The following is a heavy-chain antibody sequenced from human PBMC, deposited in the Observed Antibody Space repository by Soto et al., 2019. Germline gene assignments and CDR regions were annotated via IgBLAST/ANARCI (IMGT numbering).Heavy chain of an antibody. CDR1: GGSISSSSYY. Sequence: PSETLSLTCTVSGGSISSSSYYWGWIRQPPGKGLEWIGSIYYSGSTYYNPSLKSRVTISVDTSKNQFSLKLSSVTAADTAVYYCARFSLTARGSKTSDYWGQGTLVTVSS. D-gene: IGHD6-6*01. V-gene: IGHV4-39*01. J-gene: IGHJ4*02. CDR2: IYYSGST. CDR3: ARFSLTARGSKTSDY.